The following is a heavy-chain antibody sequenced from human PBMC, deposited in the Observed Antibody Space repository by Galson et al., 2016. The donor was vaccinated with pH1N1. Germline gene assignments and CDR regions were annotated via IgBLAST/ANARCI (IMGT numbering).Heavy chain of an antibody. J-gene: IGHJ3*02. CDR2: IFYTGNA. Sequence: TLSLTCTVSGGSTTDTNYFWSWIRQPPGKGLEWIGYIFYTGNAYYNPSLKSRVTIAVDTSRNQFSLNVNSVTAADTAVYYCAREVNIEDSSDAFDIWGQGKMVTVSS. CDR1: GGSTTDTNYF. CDR3: AREVNIEDSSDAFDI. D-gene: IGHD3-3*01. V-gene: IGHV4-30-4*08.